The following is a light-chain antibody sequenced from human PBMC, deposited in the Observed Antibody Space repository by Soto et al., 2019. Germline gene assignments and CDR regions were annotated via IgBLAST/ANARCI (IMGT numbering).Light chain of an antibody. CDR2: GAS. CDR3: HQYGRSPYA. CDR1: QSVSDSY. J-gene: IGKJ2*01. V-gene: IGKV3-20*01. Sequence: EIVLTQSPGTLSISLGERATLSCRSSQSVSDSYLAWYQQRVGQAPRLLIYGASNRATDIPDRFSGSGSGTYFTLTITRLEPEDFAVYYCHQYGRSPYAFGQGTKLEIK.